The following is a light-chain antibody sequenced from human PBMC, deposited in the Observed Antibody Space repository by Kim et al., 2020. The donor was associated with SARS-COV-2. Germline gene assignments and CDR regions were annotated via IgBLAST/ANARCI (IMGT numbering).Light chain of an antibody. V-gene: IGKV1D-13*01. J-gene: IGKJ4*01. CDR3: QHFYNYPLT. Sequence: AIQLTQSPSSLSASVGDTVTITCRASQGINSALAWYQQQPGKAPKLLITDASSLQSGVPSRFSGSGSGTDFTLTISSLQPEDFATYHCQHFYNYPLTFGGGTKVDIK. CDR1: QGINSA. CDR2: DAS.